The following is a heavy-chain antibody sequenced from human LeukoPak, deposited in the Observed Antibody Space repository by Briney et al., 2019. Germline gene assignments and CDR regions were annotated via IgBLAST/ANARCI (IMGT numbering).Heavy chain of an antibody. CDR3: AKVVAARLDAFDI. V-gene: IGHV3-23*01. J-gene: IGHJ3*02. CDR2: ISGSGGST. CDR1: GFTFSSYA. Sequence: GASLRLSCAASGFTFSSYAMSWVRQAPGKGLEWVSAISGSGGSTYYADSVKGRFTISRDNSKNTLYLQMNSLRAEDTAVYYCAKVVAARLDAFDIRGQGTMVTVSS. D-gene: IGHD2-15*01.